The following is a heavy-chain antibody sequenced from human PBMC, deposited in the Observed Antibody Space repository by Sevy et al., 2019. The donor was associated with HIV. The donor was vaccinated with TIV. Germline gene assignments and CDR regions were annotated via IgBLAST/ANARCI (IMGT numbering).Heavy chain of an antibody. J-gene: IGHJ4*02. CDR2: ISAYNGNT. CDR1: GYTFTSYG. Sequence: ASVKVSCKASGYTFTSYGISWVRQAPGQGLEWMGWISAYNGNTNYAQKLQGRVTMTTDTSTSTAYMELRSLRSDDTAGYYCARDPCYSGSYYCYFDYWGQGTLVTVSS. D-gene: IGHD1-26*01. V-gene: IGHV1-18*01. CDR3: ARDPCYSGSYYCYFDY.